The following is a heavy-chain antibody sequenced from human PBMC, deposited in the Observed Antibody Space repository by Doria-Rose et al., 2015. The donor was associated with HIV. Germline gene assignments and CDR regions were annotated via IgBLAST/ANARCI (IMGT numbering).Heavy chain of an antibody. Sequence: VTLKESGPVLVKPTETLTLTCTVSGVSLSSPGMGVSWIRQPPGKALEWLAHIISDDERSYKTSLKSRLTISRGTSKSQVVLTMTDMDPVDTATYYCARIKSSRWYHKYYFDFWGQGTLVIVSA. CDR3: ARIKSSRWYHKYYFDF. CDR1: GVSLSSPGMG. V-gene: IGHV2-26*01. D-gene: IGHD6-13*01. CDR2: IISDDER. J-gene: IGHJ4*02.